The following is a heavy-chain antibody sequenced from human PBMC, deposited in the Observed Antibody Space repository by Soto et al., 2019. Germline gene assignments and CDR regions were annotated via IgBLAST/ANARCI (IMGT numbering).Heavy chain of an antibody. Sequence: NPSETLSLTCAFYGGSFNAYYWNWIRQPPGKGLEWIGEINYSGSTNYNPSLKSRVTISVDTSKNQFSLNLSSVTAADTAVYYCARGRRQQLVRTAYDWFDPWGQGTLVTVSS. D-gene: IGHD6-13*01. CDR1: GGSFNAYY. V-gene: IGHV4-34*01. CDR3: ARGRRQQLVRTAYDWFDP. J-gene: IGHJ5*02. CDR2: INYSGST.